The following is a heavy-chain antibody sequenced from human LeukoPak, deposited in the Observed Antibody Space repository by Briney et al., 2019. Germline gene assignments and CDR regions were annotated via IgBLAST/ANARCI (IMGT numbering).Heavy chain of an antibody. V-gene: IGHV3-74*01. CDR3: ARGGYTYGPATLGALDI. D-gene: IGHD5-18*01. J-gene: IGHJ3*02. Sequence: GGSLRLSCGASGFXFSGYWMHWVRQAPGKGLVWVSRINGDGSGTNYDDSVKGRFTISRDNAKNTLYPQMNSLRAEDTAVYYCARGGYTYGPATLGALDIWGPGTMVPVSS. CDR2: INGDGSGT. CDR1: GFXFSGYW.